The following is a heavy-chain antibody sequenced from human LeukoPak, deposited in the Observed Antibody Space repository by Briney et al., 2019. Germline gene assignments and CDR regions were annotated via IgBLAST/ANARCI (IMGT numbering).Heavy chain of an antibody. CDR3: ARHITGTTGGNWFDP. CDR1: GYTFTYRY. CDR2: ITPFNGNT. D-gene: IGHD1-7*01. V-gene: IGHV1-45*02. Sequence: GSSVKVSCKASGYTFTYRYLHWVRQAPGQALEWMGWITPFNGNTNYAQKFQDRVTITRDRSMSTAYMELSSLRSEDTAMYYCARHITGTTGGNWFDPWGQGTLATVSS. J-gene: IGHJ5*02.